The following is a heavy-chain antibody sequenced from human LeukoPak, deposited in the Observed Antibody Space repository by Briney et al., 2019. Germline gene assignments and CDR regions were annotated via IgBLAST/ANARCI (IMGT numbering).Heavy chain of an antibody. CDR1: GFTFSSYW. D-gene: IGHD6-19*01. J-gene: IGHJ4*02. Sequence: GGSLRLSCAASGFTFSSYWMTWVRQAPGKGLEWVANIKRDGSEKHYVDSVKGRFTISRDNSKNTLYLQMNSLRAEDTAVYYCARTGSDSSGWYFSFFDYWGQGTLVTVSS. V-gene: IGHV3-7*03. CDR2: IKRDGSEK. CDR3: ARTGSDSSGWYFSFFDY.